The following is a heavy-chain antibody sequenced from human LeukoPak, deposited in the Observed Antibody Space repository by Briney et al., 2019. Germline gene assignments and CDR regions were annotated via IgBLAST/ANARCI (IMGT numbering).Heavy chain of an antibody. CDR3: AKDSGKRTIPREIFDY. CDR2: ISGSGGST. Sequence: PGGSLRLSCAASGFTFSSYGMSWVRQAPGKGLEWVSAISGSGGSTYYVDSVKGRFTLSRDNSKNTLYLHMNSLRAEDTAVYYCAKDSGKRTIPREIFDYWGQGTLVTVSS. V-gene: IGHV3-23*01. D-gene: IGHD3-3*01. J-gene: IGHJ4*02. CDR1: GFTFSSYG.